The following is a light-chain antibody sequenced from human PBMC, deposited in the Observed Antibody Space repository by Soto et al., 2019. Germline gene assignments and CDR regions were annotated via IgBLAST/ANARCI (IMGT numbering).Light chain of an antibody. J-gene: IGKJ5*01. CDR3: QQHDILPIT. V-gene: IGKV3-20*01. CDR1: QNIRNN. CDR2: GES. Sequence: EIVMTQSPATLSVSPGESSTLSCRSSQNIRNNLAWYQQKHRQAPTLLISGESRRATGIPDRFSGAGSGTDFTPTISRLEPEDFALYYCQQHDILPITFGQGTRLE.